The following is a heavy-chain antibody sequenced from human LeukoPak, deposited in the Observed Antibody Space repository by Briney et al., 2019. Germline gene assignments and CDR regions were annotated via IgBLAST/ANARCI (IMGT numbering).Heavy chain of an antibody. CDR2: ISSGSDSI. D-gene: IGHD6-13*01. V-gene: IGHV3-21*01. J-gene: IGHJ6*02. CDR1: GFAFSSCS. Sequence: GGSLRLSCAASGFAFSSCSMYWVRQAPEKGLEWVSSISSGSDSIYYADSVKGRFTISRDDAKNSLYLQMNSLREEDAAVYYCGGEFSSSPASVDVWGQGATVTVSS. CDR3: GGEFSSSPASVDV.